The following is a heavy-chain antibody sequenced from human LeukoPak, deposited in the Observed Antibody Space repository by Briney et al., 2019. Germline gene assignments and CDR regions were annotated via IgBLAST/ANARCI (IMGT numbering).Heavy chain of an antibody. CDR2: IYTSGST. CDR1: GASISSGSYY. D-gene: IGHD5-12*01. J-gene: IGHJ4*02. CDR3: VRDSGYSKE. Sequence: PSQTLSLTCTVSGASISSGSYYWSWLRQPAGKGLEWLGRIYTSGSTNYNPSLKSRVTISVDTSKNQFSLKLSSVTAADTAVYYCVRDSGYSKEWGQGTLVTVSS. V-gene: IGHV4-61*02.